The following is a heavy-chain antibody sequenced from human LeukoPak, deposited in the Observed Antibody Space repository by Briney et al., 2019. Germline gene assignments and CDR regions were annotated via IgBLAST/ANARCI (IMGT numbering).Heavy chain of an antibody. D-gene: IGHD4-17*01. CDR2: IGGGGAGT. V-gene: IGHV3-23*01. CDR3: AKTHGDYVYYFFYAMDV. CDR1: RFTLSTYV. Sequence: PGGSLRLSFAVSRFTLSTYVMTWVRQAPGKGLEWVSTIGGGGAGTYYADSVKGRFTISRDSSKDTLYLQMNSLRAEDTAVYYCAKTHGDYVYYFFYAMDVWGQGTTVTVSS. J-gene: IGHJ6*02.